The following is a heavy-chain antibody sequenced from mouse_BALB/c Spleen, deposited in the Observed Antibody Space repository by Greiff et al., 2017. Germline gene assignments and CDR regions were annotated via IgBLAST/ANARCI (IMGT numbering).Heavy chain of an antibody. CDR3: ARKDRYDVYYFDY. Sequence: EVKVVESGGGLVKPGGSLKLSCAASGFTFSSYAMSWVRQSPEKRLEWVAEISSGGSYTYYPDTVTGRFTISRDNAKNTLYLEMSSLRSEDTAMYYCARKDRYDVYYFDYWGQGTTLTVPS. J-gene: IGHJ2*01. D-gene: IGHD2-14*01. CDR2: ISSGGSYT. V-gene: IGHV5-9-4*01. CDR1: GFTFSSYA.